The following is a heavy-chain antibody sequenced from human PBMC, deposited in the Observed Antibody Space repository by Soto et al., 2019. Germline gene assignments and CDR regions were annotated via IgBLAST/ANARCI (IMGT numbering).Heavy chain of an antibody. V-gene: IGHV5-51*01. D-gene: IGHD3-9*01. CDR3: ARHRSYDILPGLPDY. CDR2: IYPGDSDT. CDR1: GYSFTNQW. J-gene: IGHJ4*02. Sequence: GESLKISCKGSGYSFTNQWIGWVRQMPGKGLEWMGIIYPGDSDTRYSPSFQGQVTISADKSISTAYLQWSSLKASDTAMYYCARHRSYDILPGLPDYWGQGTLVIVSS.